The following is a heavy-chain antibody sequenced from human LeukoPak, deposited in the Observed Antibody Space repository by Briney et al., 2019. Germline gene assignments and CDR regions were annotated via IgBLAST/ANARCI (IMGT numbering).Heavy chain of an antibody. Sequence: GGSLRLSCAASGFTLDDYAMHWVRQAPGKGLEWVSLISWDGGSTYYADSVKGRFTISRDNSKNSLYLQMNSLRAEDTALYYCAKGPPRPFYYDSSGYYFRLPDDWGQGTLVTVSS. D-gene: IGHD3-22*01. J-gene: IGHJ4*02. CDR3: AKGPPRPFYYDSSGYYFRLPDD. CDR2: ISWDGGST. CDR1: GFTLDDYA. V-gene: IGHV3-43D*03.